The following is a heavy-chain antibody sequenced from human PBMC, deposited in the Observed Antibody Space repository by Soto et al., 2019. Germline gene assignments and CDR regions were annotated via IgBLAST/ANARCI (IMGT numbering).Heavy chain of an antibody. CDR3: AREKGGYSSSYFYYGMDV. V-gene: IGHV3-30-3*01. D-gene: IGHD6-13*01. CDR2: ISYDGSNK. Sequence: QVQLVESGGGVVQPGRSLRLSCAASGFTFSSYAMHWVRQAPGKGLEWVAVISYDGSNKYYADSVKGRFTISRDNSKNTPYLQMNSLRAEDTAVYYCAREKGGYSSSYFYYGMDVWGQGTTVTVSS. CDR1: GFTFSSYA. J-gene: IGHJ6*02.